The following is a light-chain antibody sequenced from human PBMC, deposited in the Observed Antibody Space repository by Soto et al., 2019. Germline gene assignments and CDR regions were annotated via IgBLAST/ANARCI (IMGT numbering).Light chain of an antibody. CDR3: QQYNNFPLT. J-gene: IGKJ4*01. CDR1: QSVSSN. Sequence: EIVMTQSQATLSVSPGERATLSCRASQSVSSNLAWYQQKPGQTPRLLIYDASSRATGIPARFSGSGSGTDFTLTISSLQSEDFAVYYCQQYNNFPLTFGGGTNVEIK. V-gene: IGKV3-15*01. CDR2: DAS.